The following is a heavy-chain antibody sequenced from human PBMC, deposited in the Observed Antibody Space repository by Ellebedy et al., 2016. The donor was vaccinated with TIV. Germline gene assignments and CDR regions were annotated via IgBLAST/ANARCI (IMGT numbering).Heavy chain of an antibody. Sequence: GESLKISCAASGFTFSSYSMNWVRQAPGKGLEWVSYISSSSSTIYYADSVKGRFTISRDNAKNSLYLQMNSLRAEDTAVYYCARDGTRFLEWLPGPRGMDVWGQGTTVTVSS. CDR1: GFTFSSYS. V-gene: IGHV3-48*01. D-gene: IGHD3-3*01. CDR3: ARDGTRFLEWLPGPRGMDV. J-gene: IGHJ6*02. CDR2: ISSSSSTI.